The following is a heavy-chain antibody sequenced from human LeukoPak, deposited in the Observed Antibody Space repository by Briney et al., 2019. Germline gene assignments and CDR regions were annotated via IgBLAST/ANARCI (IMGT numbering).Heavy chain of an antibody. CDR2: ISTSSSYI. D-gene: IGHD6-13*01. Sequence: SGGSLRLSCAASGFTFSSYAMSWVRQAPGKGLEWVSFISTSSSYIYYADSVKGRFTISRDNAKNSLYLQMNSLRAEDTAVYYCARASSSWYYFDYWGQGTLVTVSS. J-gene: IGHJ4*02. CDR3: ARASSSWYYFDY. V-gene: IGHV3-21*01. CDR1: GFTFSSYA.